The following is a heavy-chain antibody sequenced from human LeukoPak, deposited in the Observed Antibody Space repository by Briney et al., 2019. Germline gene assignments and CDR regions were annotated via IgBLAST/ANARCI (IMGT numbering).Heavy chain of an antibody. CDR3: AKGGRAHFDY. CDR1: GFTFSNYW. D-gene: IGHD3-16*01. V-gene: IGHV3-74*01. CDR2: INSDGSSA. Sequence: GGSLRLSCAPSGFTFSNYWMHWVRQAPGKGLVWVSRINSDGSSASYADSVKGRFTISRDNAKNTLYLQMNSLRAEDTAVYYCAKGGRAHFDYWGQGTLVTVSS. J-gene: IGHJ4*02.